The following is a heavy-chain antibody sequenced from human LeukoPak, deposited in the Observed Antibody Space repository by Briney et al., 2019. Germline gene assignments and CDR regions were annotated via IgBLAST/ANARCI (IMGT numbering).Heavy chain of an antibody. Sequence: GASLKISCKGSGSRFTSYWIGWVRQMPGKGLEWMGIIYPGDSDTRYSPSFQGQVTISADKSIGTAYLQWSSLKASDTAMYYCAYGHYDFWSGYYWFDRWGQGTLVTVSS. D-gene: IGHD3-3*01. CDR2: IYPGDSDT. V-gene: IGHV5-51*01. CDR3: AYGHYDFWSGYYWFDR. CDR1: GSRFTSYW. J-gene: IGHJ5*02.